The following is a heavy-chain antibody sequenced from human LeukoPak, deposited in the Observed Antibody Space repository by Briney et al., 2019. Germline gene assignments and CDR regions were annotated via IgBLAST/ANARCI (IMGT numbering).Heavy chain of an antibody. V-gene: IGHV3-74*01. CDR1: GFTFSSYS. D-gene: IGHD5-18*01. CDR3: ARKAGGYSYGPLDY. CDR2: ISSDGSST. J-gene: IGHJ4*02. Sequence: GGSLRLSCAASGFTFSSYSMNWVRQAPGKGLVWVSRISSDGSSTSYADSVKGRFTISRDNAKSTMYLQMNSLRAEDTAVYYCARKAGGYSYGPLDYWGQGTLVPVSS.